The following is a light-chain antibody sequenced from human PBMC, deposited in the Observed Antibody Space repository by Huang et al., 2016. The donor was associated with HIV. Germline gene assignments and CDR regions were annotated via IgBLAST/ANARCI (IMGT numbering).Light chain of an antibody. V-gene: IGKV3-15*01. CDR2: GAS. CDR1: QGVSSN. J-gene: IGKJ3*01. Sequence: EIVMTQSPATLSVSPGERATLSCRASQGVSSNLSWYQQKPGQAPRLLIYGASTRATGIPARFSGSGSGTEFTLTISSLQSEDFAVYYCQQYNNWPPATFGPGTKVDIK. CDR3: QQYNNWPPAT.